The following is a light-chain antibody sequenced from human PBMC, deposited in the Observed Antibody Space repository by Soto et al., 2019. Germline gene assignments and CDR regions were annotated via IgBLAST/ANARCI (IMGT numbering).Light chain of an antibody. V-gene: IGLV1-51*01. Sequence: QSVLTQPPSVSAAPGQKVTISCSGSSSNIGNNYVSWYQQLPGTAPKLLIYVNNKRPSGIPDRFSGSKSGTSATLGITGLQTGDEADYYCGTWDSSLSAYVVFGGGTKVTVL. CDR1: SSNIGNNY. CDR2: VNN. J-gene: IGLJ2*01. CDR3: GTWDSSLSAYVV.